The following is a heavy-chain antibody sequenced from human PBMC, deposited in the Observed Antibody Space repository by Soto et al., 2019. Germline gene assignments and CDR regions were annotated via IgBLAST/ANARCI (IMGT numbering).Heavy chain of an antibody. CDR1: GGSVSSGSYY. Sequence: QVQLQESGPGLVKPSETLSLTCTVSGGSVSSGSYYWSWIRQPPGKGLEWIGYIYYSGSTNYNPSLKSRVTISVDTSKNQFSLKLSSVTAADTAVYYCARDLGWLQPLGAFDIWGQGTMVTVSS. CDR2: IYYSGST. J-gene: IGHJ3*02. D-gene: IGHD5-12*01. CDR3: ARDLGWLQPLGAFDI. V-gene: IGHV4-61*01.